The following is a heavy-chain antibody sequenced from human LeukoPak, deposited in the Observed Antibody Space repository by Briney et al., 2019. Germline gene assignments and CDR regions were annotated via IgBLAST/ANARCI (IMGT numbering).Heavy chain of an antibody. CDR2: INGGGGNSGGNT. CDR1: GFIFSAYA. CDR3: ATILTGYYLDY. Sequence: GGSLRLTCAASGFIFSAYAMIWVRQAPGKGLEWVSAINGGGGNSGGNTYYADSVKGRFTISRDNSKNTLYLQMNSLRAEDTAGYYCATILTGYYLDYWGQGTLVTVSS. D-gene: IGHD3-9*01. V-gene: IGHV3-23*01. J-gene: IGHJ4*02.